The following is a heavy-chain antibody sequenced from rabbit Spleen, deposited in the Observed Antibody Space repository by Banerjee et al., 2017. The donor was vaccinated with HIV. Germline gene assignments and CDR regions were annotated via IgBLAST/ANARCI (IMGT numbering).Heavy chain of an antibody. CDR1: GFDFSNYG. CDR2: IDLVFGTT. V-gene: IGHV1S7*01. D-gene: IGHD1-1*01. Sequence: QSLEESGGGLVQPGGSLKLSCKASGFDFSNYGVSWVRQAPGKGLEWIGHIDLVFGTTYYASWVNGRFTISSHNAQNTLYLQLHSLTAADTATYFCVRGASGSGYYSLWGQGTLVTVS. J-gene: IGHJ3*01. CDR3: VRGASGSGYYSL.